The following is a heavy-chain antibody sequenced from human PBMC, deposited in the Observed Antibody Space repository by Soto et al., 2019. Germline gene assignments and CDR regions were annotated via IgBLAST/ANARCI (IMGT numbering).Heavy chain of an antibody. CDR1: GITFIADA. D-gene: IGHD6-13*01. Sequence: PGGSLRLSCAASGITFIADAMSWVRQAPGKGLEWVSAISGSGATTYYADSVKGRFTISRDESKNTLYLQMNSLRAEDTALYYCAKSFSSNWYDYFDYWGQGSLVTVSS. CDR2: ISGSGATT. V-gene: IGHV3-23*01. CDR3: AKSFSSNWYDYFDY. J-gene: IGHJ4*02.